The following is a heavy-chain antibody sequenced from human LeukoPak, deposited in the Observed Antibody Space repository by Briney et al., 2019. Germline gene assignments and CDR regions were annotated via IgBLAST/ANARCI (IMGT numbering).Heavy chain of an antibody. CDR1: GASISHYY. Sequence: SETLSLTCTVSGASISHYYWSWLRQPPGKGLEGSGYRYQSGRNSYNTSLRRRVTISLDTSKNQFSLNLTSVTAADTAVYYCARGFTLLDYWGQGTLVIVSS. D-gene: IGHD1-26*01. CDR2: RYQSGRN. J-gene: IGHJ4*02. CDR3: ARGFTLLDY. V-gene: IGHV4-59*08.